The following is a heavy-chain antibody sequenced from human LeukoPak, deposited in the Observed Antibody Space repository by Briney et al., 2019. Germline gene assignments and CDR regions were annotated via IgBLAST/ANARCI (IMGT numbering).Heavy chain of an antibody. CDR2: ISSSSSYI. Sequence: GGSLRLSCAASGFTFSSYSMNWVRQAPGKGLEWVSSISSSSSYIYYAASVKGPFTISRDNAKNSLYLQMNSLRAEDTAVYYCARAREYCSSTSCLIYYFDYWGQGTLVTVSS. D-gene: IGHD2-2*01. CDR1: GFTFSSYS. J-gene: IGHJ4*02. V-gene: IGHV3-21*01. CDR3: ARAREYCSSTSCLIYYFDY.